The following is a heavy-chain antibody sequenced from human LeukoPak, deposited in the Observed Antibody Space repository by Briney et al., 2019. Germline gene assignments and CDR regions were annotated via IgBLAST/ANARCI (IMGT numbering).Heavy chain of an antibody. D-gene: IGHD1-26*01. CDR2: IKNKHEHQAT. CDR3: VTDANRILGARGTGY. V-gene: IGHV3-15*07. CDR1: GFDFSGAY. Sequence: GGSLRLSCAASGFDFSGAYMDWVRQAPGKGLEWVGLIKNKHEHQATDYAAPVRERFIITRDDSSSTLFLQMNSLKTEDTAVYYCVTDANRILGARGTGYWGQGILVTVSS. J-gene: IGHJ4*02.